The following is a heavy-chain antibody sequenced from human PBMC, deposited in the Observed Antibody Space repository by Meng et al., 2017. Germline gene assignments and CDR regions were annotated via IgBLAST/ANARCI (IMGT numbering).Heavy chain of an antibody. CDR2: IYHGGNT. Sequence: LPRRDPGRVSTSGTLSLTGVVYGGSTSSVGWVRLVRQPPGKGLEWLGEIYHGGNTNYNPSLKSRVTISIDKSKNQFSLKLSSVTAADTAVYYCASWIYSCGWQWGQGTLVTVSS. J-gene: IGHJ4*02. D-gene: IGHD6-19*01. CDR1: GGSTSSVGW. V-gene: IGHV4/OR15-8*02. CDR3: ASWIYSCGWQ.